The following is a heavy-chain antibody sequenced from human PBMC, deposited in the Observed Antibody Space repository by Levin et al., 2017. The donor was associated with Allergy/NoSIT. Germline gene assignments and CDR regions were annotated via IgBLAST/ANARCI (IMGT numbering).Heavy chain of an antibody. V-gene: IGHV3-23*01. Sequence: GESLKISCAASGFTFSSYAMSWVRQAPGKGLEWVSAISGSGGSTYYADSVKGRFTISRDNSKNTLYLQMNSLRAEDTAVYYCAKDARIAARRSYYMDVWGKGTTVTVSS. D-gene: IGHD6-6*01. CDR1: GFTFSSYA. J-gene: IGHJ6*03. CDR3: AKDARIAARRSYYMDV. CDR2: ISGSGGST.